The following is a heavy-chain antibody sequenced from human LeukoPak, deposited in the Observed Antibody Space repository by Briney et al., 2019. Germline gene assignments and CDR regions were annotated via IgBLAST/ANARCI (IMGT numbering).Heavy chain of an antibody. Sequence: PGGSLRLSCAASGFTVSSNYMNWVRQAPGKGLEWVSAIGTAGDTYYPGSVKGRFTISRENAKNSLYLQMNSLRAGDTAVYYCARAGHYGSGTSDAFDIWGQGTMVTVSS. J-gene: IGHJ3*02. D-gene: IGHD3-10*01. CDR3: ARAGHYGSGTSDAFDI. CDR2: IGTAGDT. CDR1: GFTVSSNY. V-gene: IGHV3-13*04.